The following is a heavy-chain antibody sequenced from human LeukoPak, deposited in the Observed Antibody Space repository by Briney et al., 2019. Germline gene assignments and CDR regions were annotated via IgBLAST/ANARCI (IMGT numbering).Heavy chain of an antibody. V-gene: IGHV3-23*01. CDR3: AKDYYYGSGSYITIDY. D-gene: IGHD3-10*01. Sequence: GALRLSCAASGFTFSSYAMSWVRQAPGKGLEWASAISGSGGSTYYADSVKGRFTISRDNFKNTLYLQMNSLRAEDTAVYYCAKDYYYGSGSYITIDYWGQGTLVTVSS. J-gene: IGHJ4*02. CDR1: GFTFSSYA. CDR2: ISGSGGST.